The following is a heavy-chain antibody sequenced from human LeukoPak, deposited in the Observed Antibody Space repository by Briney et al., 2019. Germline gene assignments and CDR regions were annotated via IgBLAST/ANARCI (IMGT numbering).Heavy chain of an antibody. V-gene: IGHV4-59*01. J-gene: IGHJ6*02. CDR1: GGSISSYY. CDR3: ARALGEPHALTLYYYYGMDV. D-gene: IGHD3-10*01. Sequence: SETLSLTCTVSGGSISSYYWSWIRQPPGKGLEWIGYIYYSGSTNYNPSLKSRVTISVDTSKNQFSLKLSSVTAADTAVYYCARALGEPHALTLYYYYGMDVWGQGTTVTVSS. CDR2: IYYSGST.